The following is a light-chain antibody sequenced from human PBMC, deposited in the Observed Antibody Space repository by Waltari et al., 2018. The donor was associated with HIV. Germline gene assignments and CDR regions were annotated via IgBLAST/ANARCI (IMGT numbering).Light chain of an antibody. CDR2: DVS. J-gene: IGLJ3*02. V-gene: IGLV2-14*01. CDR3: SSYTSSSTPWV. CDR1: SSDVGGYIY. Sequence: QSALTLPASVSGSPGQSITISCTGPSSDVGGYIYVSRYQQHPGKAPKLMIYDVSNRPSGVSNRFSGSKSGNTASLTISGLQAEDEADYYCSSYTSSSTPWVFGGGTKLTVL.